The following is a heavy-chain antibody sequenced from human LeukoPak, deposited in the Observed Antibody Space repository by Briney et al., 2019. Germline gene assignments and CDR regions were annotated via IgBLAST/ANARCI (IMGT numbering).Heavy chain of an antibody. D-gene: IGHD3-10*01. V-gene: IGHV3-23*01. CDR1: GFTFSNSA. CDR3: AKYVGSGSYYT. CDR2: ISGSGGST. Sequence: GGSLRLSCAASGFTFSNSAMSWVRQAPGKGLEWVSAISGSGGSTYYADSVKGRFTISRDNSKNTLYLQMNSLRAEDTAVYYCAKYVGSGSYYTWGQGTLATVSS. J-gene: IGHJ5*02.